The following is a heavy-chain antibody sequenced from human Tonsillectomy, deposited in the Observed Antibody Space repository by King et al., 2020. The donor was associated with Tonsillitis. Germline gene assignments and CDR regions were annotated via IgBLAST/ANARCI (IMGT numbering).Heavy chain of an antibody. CDR3: ARDLTGGSYYYYYGMDV. CDR2: INPSGGST. Sequence: QLVQSGAEVKKPEASVKVSCKASGYTFTSYYMHWVRQAPGQGLEWMGIINPSGGSTSYAQKFQGRVTMTRDTSTSTVYMELSSLRSEDTAVYYCARDLTGGSYYYYYGMDVWGQGTTVTVSS. D-gene: IGHD1-26*01. J-gene: IGHJ6*02. V-gene: IGHV1-46*01. CDR1: GYTFTSYY.